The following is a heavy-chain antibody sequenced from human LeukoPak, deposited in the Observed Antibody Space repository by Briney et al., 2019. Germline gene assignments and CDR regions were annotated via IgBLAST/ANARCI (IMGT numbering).Heavy chain of an antibody. CDR2: ISGGGGDT. Sequence: PGRSLRLSCAASGFAFSDYTMSWVRQAPGKGLEWVSSISGGGGDTYYADAVKGRFTISRDNSKRTVFLQMKSLRAEDTAVYYCAKDRKWETLCNLVQLPYYFDFWGQGSLVTVSS. CDR1: GFAFSDYT. J-gene: IGHJ4*02. V-gene: IGHV3-23*01. CDR3: AKDRKWETLCNLVQLPYYFDF. D-gene: IGHD1-26*01.